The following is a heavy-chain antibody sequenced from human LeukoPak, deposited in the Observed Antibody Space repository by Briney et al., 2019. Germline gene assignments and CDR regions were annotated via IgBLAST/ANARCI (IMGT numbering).Heavy chain of an antibody. CDR1: GFTFSSYS. CDR3: ARGRNDYGHDAFDI. CDR2: ISSSSSYI. D-gene: IGHD4-17*01. V-gene: IGHV3-21*01. Sequence: GGSLRLSCAASGFTFSSYSMNWVRQAPGKGLEWVSSISSSSSYIYYADSVKGRFTISRDNAKNSLYLQMNSLRAEDTAVYYCARGRNDYGHDAFDIWGQGTMVTVSS. J-gene: IGHJ3*02.